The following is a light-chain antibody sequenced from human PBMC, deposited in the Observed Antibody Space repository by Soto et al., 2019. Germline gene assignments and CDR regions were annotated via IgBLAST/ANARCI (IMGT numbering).Light chain of an antibody. V-gene: IGKV1-39*01. Sequence: DIQMTQSPSSLSASVGDRVTITCRASQSISSYLNWYQQKPGKAPKLLIYAASSLQSGVPSRYRGSGSGTELTRSISSLQHEEFATYYCQRSYSTLTFGPGNQVDL. CDR3: QRSYSTLT. J-gene: IGKJ3*01. CDR1: QSISSY. CDR2: AAS.